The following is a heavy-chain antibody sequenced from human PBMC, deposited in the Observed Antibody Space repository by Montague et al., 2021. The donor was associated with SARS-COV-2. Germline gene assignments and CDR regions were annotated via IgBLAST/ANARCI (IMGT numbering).Heavy chain of an antibody. V-gene: IGHV3-33*06. J-gene: IGHJ4*02. CDR3: AKDQELGDYYGSGTDY. CDR2: IWYDGNNK. CDR1: GFTFSSYG. D-gene: IGHD3-10*01. Sequence: SLRLSCAASGFTFSSYGMHWVRQAPGKGLEWVAVIWYDGNNKYCADSVKGRFTISRDNSKNTLYLQMNSLRAEDTAVYYCAKDQELGDYYGSGTDYWGQGTLGTGSS.